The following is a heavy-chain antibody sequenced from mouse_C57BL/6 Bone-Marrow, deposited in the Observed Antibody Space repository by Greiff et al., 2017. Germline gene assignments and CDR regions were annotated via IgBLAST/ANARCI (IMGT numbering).Heavy chain of an antibody. CDR2: IYPRDGST. D-gene: IGHD1-1*01. CDR3: ARDYGSSYLYFDV. V-gene: IGHV1-85*01. Sequence: QVQLQQSGPELVKPGASVKLSCKASGYTFTSYAINWVKQRPGQGLEWIGWIYPRDGSTKYNEKFKGKATLTVDTSSSTAYMELHSLTSEDSAVYFCARDYGSSYLYFDVWGTGTTVTVSS. CDR1: GYTFTSYA. J-gene: IGHJ1*03.